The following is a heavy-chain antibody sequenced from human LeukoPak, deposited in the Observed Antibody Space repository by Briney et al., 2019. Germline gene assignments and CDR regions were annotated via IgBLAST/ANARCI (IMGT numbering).Heavy chain of an antibody. CDR3: AKVWFGELSGPFDY. J-gene: IGHJ4*02. Sequence: GGSLRLSCAASGFTFDDYAMHWVRQAPGKGLEWVSGISWNSGSIGYADSVKGRFTISRDNAKNSLYLQMNSLRAEDTALYYCAKVWFGELSGPFDYWGQGTLVTAS. CDR2: ISWNSGSI. CDR1: GFTFDDYA. V-gene: IGHV3-9*01. D-gene: IGHD3-10*01.